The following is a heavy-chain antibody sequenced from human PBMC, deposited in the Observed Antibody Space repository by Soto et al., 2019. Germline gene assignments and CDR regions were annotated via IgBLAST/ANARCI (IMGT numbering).Heavy chain of an antibody. V-gene: IGHV1-18*01. Sequence: ASVKVSCKASGYTFTIYCISWVRQAPGQGLEWMGWISAYNGNTNYAQKLQGRVTMTTDTSTSTAYMELRSLRSDDTAVYYCARRGGYCSGGSCPTFYYYYYMDVWGKGTTVTVSS. CDR2: ISAYNGNT. CDR3: ARRGGYCSGGSCPTFYYYYYMDV. J-gene: IGHJ6*03. CDR1: GYTFTIYC. D-gene: IGHD2-15*01.